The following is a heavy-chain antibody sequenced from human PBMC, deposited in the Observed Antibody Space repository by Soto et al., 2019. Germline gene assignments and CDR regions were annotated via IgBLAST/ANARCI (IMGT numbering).Heavy chain of an antibody. V-gene: IGHV3-66*01. CDR2: IYSGGST. D-gene: IGHD6-6*01. Sequence: GGSLRLSCAASGFTVSSNYMSWVRQAPGKGLEWVSVIYSGGSTYYADSVKGRFTISRDNSKNTLYLQMNSLRAEDTAVYYCARDSSIAARKGYWGQGTLVTVSS. CDR1: GFTVSSNY. J-gene: IGHJ4*02. CDR3: ARDSSIAARKGY.